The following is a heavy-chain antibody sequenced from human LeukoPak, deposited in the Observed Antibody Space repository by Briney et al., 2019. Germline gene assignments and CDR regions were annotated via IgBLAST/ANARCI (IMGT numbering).Heavy chain of an antibody. Sequence: PGGALRLSCAASGFTFSGNGMGWVRQAPGKGPEWVSGVTGDGATTYYADSVKGRFTISRDNSKNTVYLQMNSLRAEETAFYYCAKMQGYFDYWSQGTLVTVSA. J-gene: IGHJ4*02. CDR3: AKMQGYFDY. V-gene: IGHV3-23*01. CDR1: GFTFSGNG. CDR2: VTGDGATT.